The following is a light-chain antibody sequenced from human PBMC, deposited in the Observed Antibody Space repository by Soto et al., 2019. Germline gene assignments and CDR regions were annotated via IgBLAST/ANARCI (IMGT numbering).Light chain of an antibody. CDR1: QSVRSNY. Sequence: EIVLTQSPGTLSLSPGERATLSCRASQSVRSNYLAWYQQKPGQAPRLLIYGASSRATGIPDRFSGTGSGTDFTLTISRLEPEDFAVYYCQQYGGSTYTFGQWTKREIK. CDR3: QQYGGSTYT. V-gene: IGKV3-20*01. J-gene: IGKJ2*01. CDR2: GAS.